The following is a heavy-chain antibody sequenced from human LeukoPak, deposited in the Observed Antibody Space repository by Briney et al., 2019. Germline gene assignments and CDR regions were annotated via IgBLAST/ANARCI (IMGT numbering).Heavy chain of an antibody. CDR2: IYYSGST. CDR3: ARDRRLGYYDSSCYQH. J-gene: IGHJ4*02. D-gene: IGHD3-22*01. CDR1: GGSISSYY. V-gene: IGHV4-59*01. Sequence: SETLSLTCTVSGGSISSYYWSWIRQPPGKGLEWIEYIYYSGSTNYNPSLKSRVTISVDTSKNQFSLKLSSVTAADTAVYYCARDRRLGYYDSSCYQHWGQGTLVTVSS.